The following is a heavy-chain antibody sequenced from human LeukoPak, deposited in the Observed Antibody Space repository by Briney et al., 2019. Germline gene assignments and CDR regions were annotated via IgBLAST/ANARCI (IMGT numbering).Heavy chain of an antibody. CDR3: ARQWLPNGYFDY. J-gene: IGHJ4*02. CDR1: GYTFTAYF. V-gene: IGHV1-2*06. D-gene: IGHD6-19*01. CDR2: VNPNSGVT. Sequence: ASVKVSCKASGYTFTAYFMHWVRQAPGQGLEWMGRVNPNSGVTNSIQRFQGRVTMTRDTSISTAYMELSGLRSDDTAVYYCARQWLPNGYFDYWGQGTLVTVSS.